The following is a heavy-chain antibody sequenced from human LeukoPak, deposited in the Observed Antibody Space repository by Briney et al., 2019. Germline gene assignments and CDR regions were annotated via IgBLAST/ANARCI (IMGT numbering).Heavy chain of an antibody. CDR2: VYTSGST. J-gene: IGHJ4*02. V-gene: IGHV4-61*02. CDR1: GGSISSGSHY. Sequence: SQTLSLTCTVSGGSISSGSHYGSWIRQPAGKALEWIGRVYTSGSTDYNPSLKSRVAISVDTSKNQFSLKLSSVTAADTAVYYCARDSDYGDYVDYWGQGTLVTVSS. CDR3: ARDSDYGDYVDY. D-gene: IGHD4-17*01.